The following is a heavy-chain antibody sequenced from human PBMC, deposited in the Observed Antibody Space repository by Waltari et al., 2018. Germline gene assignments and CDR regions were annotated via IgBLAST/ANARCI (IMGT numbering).Heavy chain of an antibody. Sequence: QVQLVQSGAEVKKPGSSVKVSCKASGGTFSSYTISWVRQAPGQGLEWMGRIIPILGIANYAQKFQGRVTITADTSTDTAYMGLSSLRSEDTAVYYCATEGAAAGKVWFDPWGQGTLVTVSS. D-gene: IGHD6-13*01. CDR3: ATEGAAAGKVWFDP. V-gene: IGHV1-69*08. CDR2: IIPILGIA. CDR1: GGTFSSYT. J-gene: IGHJ5*02.